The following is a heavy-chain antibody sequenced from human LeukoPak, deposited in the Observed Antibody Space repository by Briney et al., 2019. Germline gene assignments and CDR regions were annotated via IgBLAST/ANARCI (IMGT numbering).Heavy chain of an antibody. D-gene: IGHD5-18*01. CDR1: GGSISPYY. J-gene: IGHJ6*03. V-gene: IGHV4-4*07. CDR2: IHSGGTT. CDR3: ARDSPHGYTLGHRYYFMDV. Sequence: SETLSLTSTVSGGSISPYYWTWILQSAGERLDFIGRIHSGGTTNYNPSLASRVSLSVDTSNNQVSLRLSSVTAADTAVYYCARDSPHGYTLGHRYYFMDVWGKGTTVTVS.